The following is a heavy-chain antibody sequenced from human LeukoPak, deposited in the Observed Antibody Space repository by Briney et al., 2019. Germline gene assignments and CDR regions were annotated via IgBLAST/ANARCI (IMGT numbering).Heavy chain of an antibody. D-gene: IGHD3-10*01. Sequence: ASVKLSCKASGYTFTSYYMHWVRQAPGQGLEWMGIINPSGGSTSYAQKFQGRVTMTRDTSTSTVYMELSSLRSEDTAVYYCARDRASMVRGVIITSGNYYYMDVWGKGTTVTVSS. J-gene: IGHJ6*03. CDR1: GYTFTSYY. CDR2: INPSGGST. V-gene: IGHV1-46*01. CDR3: ARDRASMVRGVIITSGNYYYMDV.